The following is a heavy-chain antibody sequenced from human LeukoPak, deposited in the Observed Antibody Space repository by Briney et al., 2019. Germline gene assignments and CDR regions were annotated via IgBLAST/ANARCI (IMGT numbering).Heavy chain of an antibody. CDR2: ISSSSSYI. CDR3: ARDTYDILTGYYKWAFDI. J-gene: IGHJ3*02. CDR1: GFTVSSNY. V-gene: IGHV3-21*06. D-gene: IGHD3-9*01. Sequence: GGSLRLSCVVSGFTVSSNYMSWVRQAPGKGLEWVSSISSSSSYIYYADSVKGRFTISRDNAKNSLYLQMNSLRAEDTAVYYCARDTYDILTGYYKWAFDIWGQGTMVTVSS.